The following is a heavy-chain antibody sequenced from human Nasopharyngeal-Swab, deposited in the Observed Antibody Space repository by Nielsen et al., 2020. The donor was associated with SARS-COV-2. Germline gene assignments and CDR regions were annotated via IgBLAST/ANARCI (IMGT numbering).Heavy chain of an antibody. Sequence: SETLSLTCAVYGGSFSGHQWSWVRQPPGKGLEWIGEVNHGGDTNYNPSLKSRVTISVATSKSQFSLNLSSVTAADTAMYYCARQAGRYMATAYYFDFWGQGTLVTVSS. V-gene: IGHV4-34*01. CDR3: ARQAGRYMATAYYFDF. D-gene: IGHD5-12*01. J-gene: IGHJ4*02. CDR1: GGSFSGHQ. CDR2: VNHGGDT.